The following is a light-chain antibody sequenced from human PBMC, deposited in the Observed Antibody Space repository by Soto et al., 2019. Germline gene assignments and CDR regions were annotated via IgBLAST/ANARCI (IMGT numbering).Light chain of an antibody. CDR1: QSISSSY. Sequence: EIVLTQSPCTLSLSPGDRATLSCRASQSISSSYLAWYQQRPGQAPRLLIYGASSRATGIPARFSGSGSGTDFTLTISSLEPEDFAVYYCHQRTNWPPETFGQGTRLEIK. CDR3: HQRTNWPPET. J-gene: IGKJ5*01. V-gene: IGKV3D-20*02. CDR2: GAS.